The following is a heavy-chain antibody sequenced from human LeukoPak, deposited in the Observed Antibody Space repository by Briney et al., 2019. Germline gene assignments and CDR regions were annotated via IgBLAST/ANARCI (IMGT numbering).Heavy chain of an antibody. Sequence: PSETLSLTCTVSGGSISNMDWSWVRQPPGQGLEWIGYIHRSGNTNYSPSLKSRVIISIDMSKNQFSLKLSSVTAADTAVYYCARGARTKDSWGHGTLVTVSS. J-gene: IGHJ4*01. CDR1: GGSISNMD. CDR3: ARGARTKDS. D-gene: IGHD1-14*01. CDR2: IHRSGNT. V-gene: IGHV4-59*01.